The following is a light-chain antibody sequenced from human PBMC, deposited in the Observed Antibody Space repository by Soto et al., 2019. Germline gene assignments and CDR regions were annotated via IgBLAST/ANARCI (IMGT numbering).Light chain of an antibody. V-gene: IGLV2-14*03. CDR2: DVS. J-gene: IGLJ1*01. CDR3: SSYTTSNTRQIV. CDR1: SSDVVGYNY. Sequence: QSVLTQPASVSGSPGQSITISCTGTSSDVVGYNYVSWYQHHPGKAPKLLIYDVSNRPSGISNSFSGSKSDNTASLTISGLQPEDEADYYCSSYTTSNTRQIVFGTGTKVTVL.